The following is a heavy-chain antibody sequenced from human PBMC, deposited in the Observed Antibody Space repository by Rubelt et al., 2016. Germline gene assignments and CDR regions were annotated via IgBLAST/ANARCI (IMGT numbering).Heavy chain of an antibody. J-gene: IGHJ4*02. V-gene: IGHV4-39*07. CDR3: ARGPLFPNY. CDR2: SGRT. Sequence: SGRTYYNLSLKSRVTISIDTSTNQFSLKLSSVTAADTAVYYCARGPLFPNYWGQGTLVTVSS. D-gene: IGHD2-21*01.